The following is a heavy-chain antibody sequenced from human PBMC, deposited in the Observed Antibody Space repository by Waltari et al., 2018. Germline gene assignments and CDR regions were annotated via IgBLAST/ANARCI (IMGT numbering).Heavy chain of an antibody. D-gene: IGHD4-17*01. CDR2: INTDAGHP. J-gene: IGHJ4*02. CDR3: ARDHTIYGDYSSDL. V-gene: IGHV7-4-1*02. Sequence: QVQLVQSGSEVKKPGASVKVSCKASGYAFNTYAINWVRQAPGKGLQWTGWINTDAGHPNYAPCCTGRFVFSLDTAVTTTFLQISDLRAEDTAVYVCARDHTIYGDYSSDLWGQGALVTVSS. CDR1: GYAFNTYA.